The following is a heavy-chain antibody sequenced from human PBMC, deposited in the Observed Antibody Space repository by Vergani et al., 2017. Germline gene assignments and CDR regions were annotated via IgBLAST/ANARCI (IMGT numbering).Heavy chain of an antibody. Sequence: EVQLLQSGGGVIQPGGSVRLSCAASGFTFSACPMTWVRQAPGKGLEWVSAISARYPSTYYADSVKGRFTISRDNSKNTLYLQMNSLRTEDTAVYFCAKVRDANQLPHYWSQGTLVTVSS. V-gene: IGHV3-23*01. CDR3: AKVRDANQLPHY. CDR1: GFTFSACP. CDR2: ISARYPST. D-gene: IGHD2-2*01. J-gene: IGHJ4*02.